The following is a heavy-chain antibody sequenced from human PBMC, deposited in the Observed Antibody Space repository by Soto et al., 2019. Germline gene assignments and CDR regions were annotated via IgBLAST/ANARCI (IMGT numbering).Heavy chain of an antibody. J-gene: IGHJ4*02. CDR1: GFTFSSYA. CDR2: ISYDGSNK. CDR3: ARDQPPVSSSSWYLFDY. Sequence: GGSLRLSCAASGFTFSSYAMHWVRQAPGKGLEWVAVISYDGSNKYYADSVKGRFTISRDNSKNTLYLQMNSLRAEDTAVYYCARDQPPVSSSSWYLFDYWGQGTLVTVS. D-gene: IGHD6-13*01. V-gene: IGHV3-30-3*01.